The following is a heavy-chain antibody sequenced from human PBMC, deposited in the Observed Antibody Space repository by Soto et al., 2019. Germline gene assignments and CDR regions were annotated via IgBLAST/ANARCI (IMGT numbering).Heavy chain of an antibody. CDR1: GYTFTTYS. CDR2: INAGNGNT. J-gene: IGHJ5*02. Sequence: ASVKVSCKASGYTFTTYSMHWLRQAPGQRPEWMGWINAGNGNTKYSQKFQDRVTITRDTSASTTYMGLSSLTFEDTAVYYCARGQVAGPANWFDPWGQGTLVTVSS. CDR3: ARGQVAGPANWFDP. V-gene: IGHV1-3*01. D-gene: IGHD6-19*01.